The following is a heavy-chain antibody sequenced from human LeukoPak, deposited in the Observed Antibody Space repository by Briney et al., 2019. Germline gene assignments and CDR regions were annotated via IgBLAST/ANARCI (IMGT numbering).Heavy chain of an antibody. J-gene: IGHJ3*02. CDR2: IIPILGIA. Sequence: GSSVKVSFKASGGTFISYAISWVRQAPGQGLEWMGRIIPILGIANYAQKFQGRVTITADKSTSTAYMELSSLRSEDTAVYYCARGDVEMATIDAFDIWGQGTMVTVSS. V-gene: IGHV1-69*04. D-gene: IGHD5-24*01. CDR3: ARGDVEMATIDAFDI. CDR1: GGTFISYA.